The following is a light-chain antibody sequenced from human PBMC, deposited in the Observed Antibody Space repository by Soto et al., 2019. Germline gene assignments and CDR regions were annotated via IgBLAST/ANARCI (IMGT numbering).Light chain of an antibody. J-gene: IGKJ2*02. V-gene: IGKV1-33*01. Sequence: DIQMTQSPSSLSASVGDRVTITCQASQDISNYLNWYQQKPGKAPKLLIYDASNLETGVSTRFSGSGSGTDFTFTISSLQPENIATYYCQQYDNHHPMWTFGPGTKLEIK. CDR2: DAS. CDR3: QQYDNHHPMWT. CDR1: QDISNY.